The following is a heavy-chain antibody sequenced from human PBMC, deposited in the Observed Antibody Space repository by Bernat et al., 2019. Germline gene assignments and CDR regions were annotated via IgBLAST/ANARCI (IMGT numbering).Heavy chain of an antibody. V-gene: IGHV3-23*01. CDR2: ISGSGGSP. Sequence: EVQLLESGGGLVQPGGSLRLSCAASGFTFSNYAMSWVRQALGKGLEWVSVISGSGGSPYYADSVKGRFTISRDNSKNTLYLQMNSLRAEDTAVYYCAKAWYSSSWYYFDYWGQGTLVTVSS. CDR3: AKAWYSSSWYYFDY. CDR1: GFTFSNYA. J-gene: IGHJ4*02. D-gene: IGHD6-13*01.